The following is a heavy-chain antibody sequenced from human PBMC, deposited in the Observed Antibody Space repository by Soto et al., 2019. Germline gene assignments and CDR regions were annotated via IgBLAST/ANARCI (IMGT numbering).Heavy chain of an antibody. Sequence: QVQLVESGGGVVQPGRSLRLSCAASGFTFSSYGMHWVRQAPGKGLEWVAVIWYDGSNKYYADSVKGRFTISRDNSKNTLYLQMSSLRAEDTAVYYCARDYGSGSYGYYYYYMDVWGKGTTVTVSS. CDR3: ARDYGSGSYGYYYYYMDV. CDR2: IWYDGSNK. D-gene: IGHD3-10*01. V-gene: IGHV3-33*01. CDR1: GFTFSSYG. J-gene: IGHJ6*03.